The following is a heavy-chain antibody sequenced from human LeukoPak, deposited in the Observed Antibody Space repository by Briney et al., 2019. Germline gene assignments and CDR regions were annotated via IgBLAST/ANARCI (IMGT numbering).Heavy chain of an antibody. CDR3: ARLGGKQLVRYYQYYMDV. J-gene: IGHJ6*03. Sequence: GGSLRLSCAASGFTVSSNYMSWVRQAPGKGLEGVSVIYSYGSTYYADSVKGRFTISRDNSKNTLYLQINSLRVEDTAVYYCARLGGKQLVRYYQYYMDVWGKGTTVTVSS. CDR1: GFTVSSNY. CDR2: IYSYGST. D-gene: IGHD6-6*01. V-gene: IGHV3-66*02.